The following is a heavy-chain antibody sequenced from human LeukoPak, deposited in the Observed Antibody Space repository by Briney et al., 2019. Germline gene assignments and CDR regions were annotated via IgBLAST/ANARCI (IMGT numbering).Heavy chain of an antibody. J-gene: IGHJ3*02. Sequence: SETLSLTCTVSGGSISSSSYYWGWIRQPPGKGLEWIGSIYYSGSPYYNPSLKSRVTISVDTSKNQFSLKLSSVTAADTAVYYCARPGYTAYGGYPGLAFDIWGQGTMVTVSS. D-gene: IGHD4-17*01. CDR1: GGSISSSSYY. CDR2: IYYSGSP. V-gene: IGHV4-39*07. CDR3: ARPGYTAYGGYPGLAFDI.